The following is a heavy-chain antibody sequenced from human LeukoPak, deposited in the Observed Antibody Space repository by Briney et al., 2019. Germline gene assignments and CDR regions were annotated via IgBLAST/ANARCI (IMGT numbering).Heavy chain of an antibody. CDR3: ARVGGYDYMVWDY. J-gene: IGHJ4*02. CDR1: GGSISSYY. D-gene: IGHD5-12*01. V-gene: IGHV4-59*01. Sequence: SGTLSLTCTVSGGSISSYYWSWIRQPPGKGLEWIGYIYYSGSTNYNPSLKSRVTISVDTSKNQFSLKLSSVTAADTAVYYCARVGGYDYMVWDYWGQGTLVTVSS. CDR2: IYYSGST.